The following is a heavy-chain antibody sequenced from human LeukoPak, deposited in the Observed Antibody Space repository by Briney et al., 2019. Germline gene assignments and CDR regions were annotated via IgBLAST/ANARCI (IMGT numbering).Heavy chain of an antibody. CDR1: GYTFSSYS. CDR3: AKEGRWLDS. Sequence: GGSLRLSCAASGYTFSSYSMHWVRQAPGKGLEWVANILYDGSHEFYADSVKGRFTISRDNSKNTLYLQINSLKTEDTAVYFCAKEGRWLDSWGQGTLVTVSS. D-gene: IGHD4-23*01. CDR2: ILYDGSHE. V-gene: IGHV3-30*04. J-gene: IGHJ4*02.